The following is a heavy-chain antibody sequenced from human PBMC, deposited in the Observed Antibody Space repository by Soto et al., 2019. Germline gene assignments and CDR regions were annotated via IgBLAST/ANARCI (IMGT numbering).Heavy chain of an antibody. D-gene: IGHD2-8*02. Sequence: SETLSLTCAVYGGSFSGYYWTWNRQPPGTGLEWIGEINHSGSTNYNPSLKSRVTIPVDTSKNQFSLKLTSVTAADTAVYYCARDKITGLFDYWGQGTLVTVSS. CDR1: GGSFSGYY. J-gene: IGHJ4*02. CDR3: ARDKITGLFDY. CDR2: INHSGST. V-gene: IGHV4-34*01.